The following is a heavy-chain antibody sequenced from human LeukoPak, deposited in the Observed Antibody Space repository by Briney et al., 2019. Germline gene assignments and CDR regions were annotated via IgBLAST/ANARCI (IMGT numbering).Heavy chain of an antibody. CDR3: AREGRRTLYSYFDY. Sequence: IPSETLSLTCTVSGGSISSYYWSWIRQPAGKGLEWIGRIYTSGSTNYNPSLKSRVTMSVDTSRNQFSLKLSSVTAADTAVYYCAREGRRTLYSYFDYWGQGTLVTVSS. CDR1: GGSISSYY. D-gene: IGHD5-12*01. CDR2: IYTSGST. J-gene: IGHJ4*02. V-gene: IGHV4-4*07.